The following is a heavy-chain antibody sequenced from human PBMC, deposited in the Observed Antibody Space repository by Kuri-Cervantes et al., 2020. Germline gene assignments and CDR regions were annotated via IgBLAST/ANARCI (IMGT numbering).Heavy chain of an antibody. CDR3: AKSSSSWTSQYYYYMDV. V-gene: IGHV3-7*02. Sequence: GGSLRLSCAASGFTFSSYWMSWVRQAPGKGLEWVANIKQDGSEKYYVDSVKGRFTISRDNAKNSLYLQMNSLRAEDTAVYYCAKSSSSWTSQYYYYMDVWGRGTTVTVSS. J-gene: IGHJ6*03. CDR1: GFTFSSYW. CDR2: IKQDGSEK. D-gene: IGHD6-13*01.